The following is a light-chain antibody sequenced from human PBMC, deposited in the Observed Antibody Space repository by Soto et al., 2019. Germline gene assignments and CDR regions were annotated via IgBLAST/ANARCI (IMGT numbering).Light chain of an antibody. V-gene: IGKV1-5*03. Sequence: DIHLDESPSTLSASVRDRVTITCGASQSISSWLAWYQQKPGKAPKLLIYKASTLKSGVPSRFSGSGSGTEFTLTISSLQPDDFATYSCQHYNSYSEPFGQGTKVDIK. CDR2: KAS. J-gene: IGKJ1*01. CDR1: QSISSW. CDR3: QHYNSYSEP.